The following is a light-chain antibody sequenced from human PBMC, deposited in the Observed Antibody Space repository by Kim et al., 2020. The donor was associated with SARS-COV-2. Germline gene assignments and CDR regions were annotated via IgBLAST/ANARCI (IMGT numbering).Light chain of an antibody. CDR2: DVT. V-gene: IGLV2-14*03. Sequence: GQSITISCPGASSDVGGLNFASWYQHYPGKAPKLMIYDVTNRPAGISSRFSGSKSGNTASLSISGLQAEDEADYYCSSYTHSNIVVFGGGTQLTVL. J-gene: IGLJ2*01. CDR3: SSYTHSNIVV. CDR1: SSDVGGLNF.